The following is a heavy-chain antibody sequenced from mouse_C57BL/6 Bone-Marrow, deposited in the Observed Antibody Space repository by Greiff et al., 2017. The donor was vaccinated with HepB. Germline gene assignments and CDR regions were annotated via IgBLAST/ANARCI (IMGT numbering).Heavy chain of an antibody. CDR1: GFTFSSYG. Sequence: EVHLVESGGDLVKPGGSLKLSCAASGFTFSSYGMSWVRQTPDKRLEWVATISSGGSYTYYPDSVKGRFTISRDNAKNTLYLQMSSLKSEDTAMYYCALHSNLDYWGQGTTLTVSS. J-gene: IGHJ2*01. CDR2: ISSGGSYT. CDR3: ALHSNLDY. D-gene: IGHD2-5*01. V-gene: IGHV5-6*01.